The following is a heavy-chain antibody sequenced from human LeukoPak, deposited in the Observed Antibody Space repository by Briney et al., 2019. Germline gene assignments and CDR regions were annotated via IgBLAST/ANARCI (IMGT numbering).Heavy chain of an antibody. J-gene: IGHJ5*02. CDR3: ARGDMMLRGVIDEIDP. CDR2: IPYSGST. Sequence: ASETLSLTCSVTGGSISTYKWSWIRQPPGKGLQWIGCIPYSGSTNYNPSLKSRVTMSVDTSKNHFSLNLSPVTAADTAVYYCARGDMMLRGVIDEIDPWGQGTLVTVSS. V-gene: IGHV4-59*01. CDR1: GGSISTYK. D-gene: IGHD3-10*01.